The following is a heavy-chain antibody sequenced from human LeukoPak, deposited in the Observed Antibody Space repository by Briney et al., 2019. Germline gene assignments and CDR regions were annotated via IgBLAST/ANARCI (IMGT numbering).Heavy chain of an antibody. CDR1: VGSIGSYY. D-gene: IGHD4-17*01. J-gene: IGHJ4*02. Sequence: SETLSLTCTVSVGSIGSYYWSWIRHPAGKGLEWIGYIYYSGSTNYNPSLKSRVTISVDTSKNQFSLKLSSVTAADTAVYYCAGGNYGDYYFWGQGTLVTVSS. CDR3: AGGNYGDYYF. V-gene: IGHV4-59*01. CDR2: IYYSGST.